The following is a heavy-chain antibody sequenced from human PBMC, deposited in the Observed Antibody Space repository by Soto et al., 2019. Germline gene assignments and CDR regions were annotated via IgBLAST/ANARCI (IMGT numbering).Heavy chain of an antibody. D-gene: IGHD3-3*01. J-gene: IGHJ3*02. CDR3: ARTYYDFWSGYKIGAFDI. Sequence: PSETLSLTCTVSGGSISSYYWSWIRQPPGKGLEWIGYIYYSGSTNYNPSLKSRVTISVDTSKNQFSLKLSSVTAADTAVYYCARTYYDFWSGYKIGAFDIWGQGTMVTVSS. V-gene: IGHV4-59*08. CDR2: IYYSGST. CDR1: GGSISSYY.